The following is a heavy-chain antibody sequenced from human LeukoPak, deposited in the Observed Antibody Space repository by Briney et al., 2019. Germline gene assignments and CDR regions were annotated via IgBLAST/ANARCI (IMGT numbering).Heavy chain of an antibody. CDR1: GFTFRSYG. CDR3: AKVIRGGYGMDV. J-gene: IGHJ6*02. CDR2: ISLDGSNK. Sequence: GGSLRLSCAASGFTFRSYGMHWVRQAPGKGLEWVAVISLDGSNKYYADSVKGRFTISRDDSKNTLYLQMNSLRAEDTAVYYCAKVIRGGYGMDVWGQGTTVTVSS. V-gene: IGHV3-30*18. D-gene: IGHD3-10*01.